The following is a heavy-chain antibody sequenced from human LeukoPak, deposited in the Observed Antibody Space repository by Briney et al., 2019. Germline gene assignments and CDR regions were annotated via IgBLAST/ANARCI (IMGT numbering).Heavy chain of an antibody. Sequence: GGSLRLSCAASGFTFSSYSMNWVRQAPGKGLEWVSYISSSSSTIYYADSVKGRFTISRDNAKNSLYLQMNSLRAEDTAVYYCARAGSSSWYGGYFQHWGQGTLVTVSS. D-gene: IGHD6-13*01. J-gene: IGHJ1*01. CDR3: ARAGSSSWYGGYFQH. V-gene: IGHV3-48*04. CDR1: GFTFSSYS. CDR2: ISSSSSTI.